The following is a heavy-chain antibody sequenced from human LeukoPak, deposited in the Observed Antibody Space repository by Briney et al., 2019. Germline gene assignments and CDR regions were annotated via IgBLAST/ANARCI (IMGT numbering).Heavy chain of an antibody. J-gene: IGHJ4*02. V-gene: IGHV3-30*18. D-gene: IGHD6-13*01. CDR1: GLIFTDYW. CDR2: ISYDGSNK. Sequence: GGSLRLSCAASGLIFTDYWMNWVRQAPGKGLEWVAVISYDGSNKYYADSVKGRFTISRDNSKNTLYLQMNSLRAEDAAVYYCAKGDSSSWYYFDYWGQGTLVTVSS. CDR3: AKGDSSSWYYFDY.